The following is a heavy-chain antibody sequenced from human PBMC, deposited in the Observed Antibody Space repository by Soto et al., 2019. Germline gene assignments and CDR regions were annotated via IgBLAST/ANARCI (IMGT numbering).Heavy chain of an antibody. V-gene: IGHV3-30-3*01. D-gene: IGHD2-2*01. CDR3: ARDLEVPAAIYAYCGMDV. CDR1: GFTFSSYA. CDR2: ISYDGSNK. J-gene: IGHJ6*02. Sequence: GGSLRLSCAASGFTFSSYAMHWVRQAPGKGLEWVAVISYDGSNKYYADSVKGRFTISRDNSKNTLYLQMNSLRAEDTAVYYLARDLEVPAAIYAYCGMDVWGQGTTVTVSS.